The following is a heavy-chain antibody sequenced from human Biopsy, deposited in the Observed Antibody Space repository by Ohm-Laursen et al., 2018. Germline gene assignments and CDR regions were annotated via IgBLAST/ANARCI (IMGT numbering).Heavy chain of an antibody. CDR1: GYAVNDYF. CDR3: ARDIMKRIAGLDARSDVFDD. D-gene: IGHD3-16*01. Sequence: ASVKVSCKGSGYAVNDYFLHWLRQAPGQGLEWMGWIIPNSGGTNYAQKFQGRVTMTTDTSTSTVYLELRRLISDDTAVYYWARDIMKRIAGLDARSDVFDDWGQGTLVTVSS. CDR2: IIPNSGGT. V-gene: IGHV1-2*02. J-gene: IGHJ4*01.